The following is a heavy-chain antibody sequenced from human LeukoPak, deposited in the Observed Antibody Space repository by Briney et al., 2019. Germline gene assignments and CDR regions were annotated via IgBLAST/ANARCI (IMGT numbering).Heavy chain of an antibody. CDR1: GGSFSGYY. Sequence: SETLSLTCAVYGGSFSGYYWSGSRQPPGKRLEWIGEINHIVSTNYNPSLKSRVTISVDTSKNQFSLKLSSVTAADTAVYYCAADKMATSYWGQGTLVPVSS. D-gene: IGHD5-24*01. CDR2: INHIVST. CDR3: AADKMATSY. J-gene: IGHJ4*02. V-gene: IGHV4-34*01.